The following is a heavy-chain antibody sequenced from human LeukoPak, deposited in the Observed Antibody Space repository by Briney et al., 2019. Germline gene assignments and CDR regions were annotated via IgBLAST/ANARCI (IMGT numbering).Heavy chain of an antibody. Sequence: GASVKVSCKASGGTFSSYAISWVRQAPGQGLEWMGGIIPIFGTANYAQKLQGRVTMTTDTSTSTAYMELRSLRSDDTAVYYCARGVYGDYVYNYWGQGTLVTVSS. D-gene: IGHD4-17*01. V-gene: IGHV1-69*05. CDR1: GGTFSSYA. CDR3: ARGVYGDYVYNY. CDR2: IIPIFGTA. J-gene: IGHJ4*02.